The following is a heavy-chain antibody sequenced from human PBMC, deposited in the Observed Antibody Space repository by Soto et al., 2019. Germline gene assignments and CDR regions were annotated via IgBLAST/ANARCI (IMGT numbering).Heavy chain of an antibody. Sequence: PSETLSLTCVVSDYSITNGYYWGWIRQPPGKGLEWIGSIYHSGSAFFNPSLKSRVTISVDTSKNQFSLELKSVTAADTAIYYCARVWIVVVPTAVGVKWFDPWGQGTLVTVSS. J-gene: IGHJ5*02. D-gene: IGHD2-2*01. CDR2: IYHSGSA. CDR3: ARVWIVVVPTAVGVKWFDP. V-gene: IGHV4-38-2*01. CDR1: DYSITNGYY.